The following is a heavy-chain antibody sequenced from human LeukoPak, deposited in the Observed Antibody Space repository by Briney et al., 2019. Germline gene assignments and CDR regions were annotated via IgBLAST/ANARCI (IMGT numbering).Heavy chain of an antibody. J-gene: IGHJ4*02. Sequence: ASVKVSCKASGYTFTSYGISWVRQAPGQGLEWMAWISAYNGNTNYAQKLQGRVTMTTDTSTSTTYMELRSLRSEDTAVYYCATSSSSFDYWGQGTLVTVSS. CDR2: ISAYNGNT. CDR1: GYTFTSYG. CDR3: ATSSSSFDY. V-gene: IGHV1-18*01. D-gene: IGHD6-6*01.